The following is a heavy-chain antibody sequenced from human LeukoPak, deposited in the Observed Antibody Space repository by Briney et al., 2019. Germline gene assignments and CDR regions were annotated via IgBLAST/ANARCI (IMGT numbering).Heavy chain of an antibody. V-gene: IGHV4-39*07. CDR2: IYYSGST. D-gene: IGHD5-12*01. J-gene: IGHJ6*03. CDR1: GGSISSSSYY. CDR3: ARDGYDFFSDYYYYYMDV. Sequence: SETLSLTCTVSGGSISSSSYYWGWIRQPPGKGLEWIGSIYYSGSTYYNPSLKSRVTISVDTSKNQFSLKLSSVTAADTAVYYCARDGYDFFSDYYYYYMDVWGKGTTVTVSS.